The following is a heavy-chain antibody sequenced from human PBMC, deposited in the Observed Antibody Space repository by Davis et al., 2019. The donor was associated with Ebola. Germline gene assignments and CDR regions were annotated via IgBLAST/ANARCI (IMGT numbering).Heavy chain of an antibody. Sequence: GGSLRLSCAASGFTFRSYEMNWVRQAPGKGLEWVSYISSSGSTIYYADSVKGRFTISRDNAKNSLYLQMNSLRAEDTAVYYCARASSGWTTSGYYYYGMDVWGQGTTVTVSS. CDR3: ARASSGWTTSGYYYYGMDV. CDR1: GFTFRSYE. D-gene: IGHD6-19*01. CDR2: ISSSGSTI. V-gene: IGHV3-48*03. J-gene: IGHJ6*02.